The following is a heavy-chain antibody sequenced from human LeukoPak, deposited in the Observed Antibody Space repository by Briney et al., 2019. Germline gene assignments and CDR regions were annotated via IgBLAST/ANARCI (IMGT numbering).Heavy chain of an antibody. CDR2: ISAYNGNT. D-gene: IGHD6-19*01. CDR1: GYTFTSYG. J-gene: IGHJ6*02. Sequence: ASVKVSCKASGYTFTSYGISWVRQAPGQGLEWMGWISAYNGNTNYAQKLQGRVTMTTDTSTSTAYMELRSLRSDDTAVYYCARDHIPGGWSSYYYYGMDVWGQGTTVTVSS. CDR3: ARDHIPGGWSSYYYYGMDV. V-gene: IGHV1-18*01.